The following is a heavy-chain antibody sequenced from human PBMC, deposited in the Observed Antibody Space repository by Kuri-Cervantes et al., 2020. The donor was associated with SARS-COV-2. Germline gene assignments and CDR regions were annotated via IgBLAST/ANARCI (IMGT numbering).Heavy chain of an antibody. D-gene: IGHD1-1*01. V-gene: IGHV3-74*01. Sequence: GESLKISCAASGFTFSDHYMDWVRQAPGKGLVWVSRINPDGSYTNNADSVKDRFTLSRDNAKNMLFLQMNSLRAEDTAVYYCVRDGDHWNFDYWGQGTLVTVSS. J-gene: IGHJ4*02. CDR1: GFTFSDHY. CDR3: VRDGDHWNFDY. CDR2: INPDGSYT.